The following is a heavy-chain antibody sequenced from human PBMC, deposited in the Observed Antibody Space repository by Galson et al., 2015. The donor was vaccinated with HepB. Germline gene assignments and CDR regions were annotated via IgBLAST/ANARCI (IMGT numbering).Heavy chain of an antibody. CDR2: INSKTGGT. CDR3: ARGAQYDAFHI. V-gene: IGHV1-2*06. Sequence: SVKVSCKASGYTFTAFYIHWVRQAPGQGLEWMGRINSKTGGTHYAQKFQGRLTMTRDTSTSTAYMELSRLRSDDTAVYYCARGAQYDAFHIWGQGTMVTVSS. CDR1: GYTFTAFY. J-gene: IGHJ3*02.